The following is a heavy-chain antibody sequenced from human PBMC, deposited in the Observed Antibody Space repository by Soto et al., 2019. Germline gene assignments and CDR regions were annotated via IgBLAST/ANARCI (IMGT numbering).Heavy chain of an antibody. CDR3: AKVRYSSPMGYYYRMDV. CDR2: IIPIFGTA. V-gene: IGHV1-69*13. D-gene: IGHD6-19*01. CDR1: RVAFSKFI. J-gene: IGHJ6*02. Sequence: SVKVSCKASRVAFSKFIVTWVRQAPGLGLEWVGGIIPIFGTANYAQKFQGRVTITADESTSTSYMEVNNLRSEGTAVYYCAKVRYSSPMGYYYRMDVWGQGTTVTVSS.